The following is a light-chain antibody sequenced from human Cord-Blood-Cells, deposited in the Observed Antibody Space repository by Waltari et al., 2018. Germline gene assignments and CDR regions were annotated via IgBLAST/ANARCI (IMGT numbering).Light chain of an antibody. CDR3: SSYTSSSTVV. Sequence: QSALTQPASVSGSPGQSITISCTGTSSDVGGYNYFSWYQQHPGKAPNLIIYDVSNRPSGVSNRFSGSKSGNTASLTISGLQAEDEADYYCSSYTSSSTVVFGGGTKLTVL. CDR2: DVS. J-gene: IGLJ2*01. CDR1: SSDVGGYNY. V-gene: IGLV2-14*01.